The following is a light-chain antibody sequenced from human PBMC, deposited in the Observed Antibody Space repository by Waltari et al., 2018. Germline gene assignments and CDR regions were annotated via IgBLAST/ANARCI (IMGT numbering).Light chain of an antibody. CDR3: SMYLGSGVWE. V-gene: IGLV8-61*01. J-gene: IGLJ3*02. Sequence: HTVVTQEPSLSLSPGGTVSPTCALTSATGSRTSYPNWSQQTPGQRPRTREYKRIGQSSAVPVRCACCIVSSTAALTSTGGHANDESDYYCSMYLGSGVWEFGGGTKFTVL. CDR1: SATGSRTSY. CDR2: KRI.